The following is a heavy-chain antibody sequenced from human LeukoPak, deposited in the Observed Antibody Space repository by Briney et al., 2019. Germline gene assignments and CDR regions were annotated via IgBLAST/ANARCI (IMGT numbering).Heavy chain of an antibody. CDR1: GFTVSSNY. V-gene: IGHV3-53*01. CDR3: ARALYYDTPAFDI. CDR2: IYSGGSK. D-gene: IGHD3-22*01. Sequence: PGGSLRLSCAASGFTVSSNYMSWVRQAPGKGLGWVSVIYSGGSKYYAESVKGRFTISRDNSKNTLYLQMNSLRAEDTAVYYCARALYYDTPAFDIWGQGTMVTVSS. J-gene: IGHJ3*02.